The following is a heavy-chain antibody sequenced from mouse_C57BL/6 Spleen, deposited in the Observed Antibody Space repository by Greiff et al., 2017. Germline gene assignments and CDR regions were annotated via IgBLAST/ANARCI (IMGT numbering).Heavy chain of an antibody. CDR2: IDPETGGT. V-gene: IGHV1-15*01. J-gene: IGHJ2*01. CDR3: TRDYGSRYYFDY. D-gene: IGHD1-1*01. CDR1: GYTFTDYE. Sequence: LVESGAELVRPGASVTLSCKASGYTFTDYEMHWVKQTPVHGLEWIGAIDPETGGTAYNQKFKGKAILTADKSSSTAYMELRSLTSEDSAVYYCTRDYGSRYYFDYWGQGTTLTVSS.